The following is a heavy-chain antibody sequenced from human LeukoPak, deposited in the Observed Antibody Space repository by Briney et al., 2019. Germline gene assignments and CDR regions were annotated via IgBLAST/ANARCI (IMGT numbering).Heavy chain of an antibody. CDR2: ITGRSSSI. CDR3: ARGDNNFDWFDP. D-gene: IGHD4-11*01. J-gene: IGHJ5*02. V-gene: IGHV3-21*01. CDR1: GYTFDTYS. Sequence: GGSLSLSCAASGYTFDTYSMNGVRQAPGKGLEWVSSITGRSSSIYYTDSVKGRFTISRDNAQNSLYLQMNSLRVEDTAVYYCARGDNNFDWFDPWGQGTLVTVSS.